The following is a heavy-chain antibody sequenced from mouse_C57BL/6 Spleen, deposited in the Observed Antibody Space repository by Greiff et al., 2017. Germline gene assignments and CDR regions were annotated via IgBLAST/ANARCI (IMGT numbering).Heavy chain of an antibody. CDR3: ARGTGTGAMDY. Sequence: VQLQQSGAELVKPGASVKISCKASGYAFSSYWMNWVKQRPGKGLEWIGQIYPGDGDTNHNGKFKGKATLTADKSSSTAYMQLSSLTSEDSAVYFCARGTGTGAMDYWGQGTSVTVSS. CDR1: GYAFSSYW. J-gene: IGHJ4*01. V-gene: IGHV1-80*01. D-gene: IGHD4-1*01. CDR2: IYPGDGDT.